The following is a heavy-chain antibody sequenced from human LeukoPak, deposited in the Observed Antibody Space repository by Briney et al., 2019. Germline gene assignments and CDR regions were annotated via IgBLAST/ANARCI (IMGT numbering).Heavy chain of an antibody. CDR2: IKSKTDGGTT. CDR3: TTRVRYCGGDCYPLDY. Sequence: GGSLRLSCAASGFTFSNAWMTWVRQTPGKGLGWVGRIKSKTDGGTTDYAAPVKGRFTISRDDSQNTLYLQMNSLKTDDTALYYCTTRVRYCGGDCYPLDYWGQGTLVTVSS. CDR1: GFTFSNAW. D-gene: IGHD2-21*02. V-gene: IGHV3-15*01. J-gene: IGHJ4*02.